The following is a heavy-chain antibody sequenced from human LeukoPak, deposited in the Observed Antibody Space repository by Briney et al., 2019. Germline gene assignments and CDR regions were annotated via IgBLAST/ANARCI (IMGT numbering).Heavy chain of an antibody. D-gene: IGHD3-10*01. J-gene: IGHJ4*02. CDR2: ISYDGSNK. Sequence: GRSLRLSCAASGFTFSSYGMHWVRQAPGKGREWVADISYDGSNKYYADSVKGRFTISRDNSKNTLYLQMNSLRAEDTAVYYCARVVGFGELSYFDYWGQGTLVTVAS. CDR3: ARVVGFGELSYFDY. V-gene: IGHV3-30*03. CDR1: GFTFSSYG.